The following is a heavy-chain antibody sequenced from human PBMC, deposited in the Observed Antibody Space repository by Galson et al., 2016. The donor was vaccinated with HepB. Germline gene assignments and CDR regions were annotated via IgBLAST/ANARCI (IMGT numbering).Heavy chain of an antibody. CDR2: ISSRGGRT. Sequence: SLRLSCAASGLTFSSYAMSWVRQAPGKGLEWVSSISSRGGRTYYTASVKGRFTVSRDNSKNTLYVQMNTLRAEDTAVYYCAKGFRPYRSGWERLFEHSYHYYGMDVWGQGTTVTVSS. D-gene: IGHD6-19*01. CDR3: AKGFRPYRSGWERLFEHSYHYYGMDV. V-gene: IGHV3-23*01. CDR1: GLTFSSYA. J-gene: IGHJ6*02.